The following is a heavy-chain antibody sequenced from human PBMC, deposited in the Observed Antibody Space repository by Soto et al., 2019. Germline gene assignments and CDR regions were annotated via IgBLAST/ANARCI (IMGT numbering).Heavy chain of an antibody. D-gene: IGHD2-2*02. J-gene: IGHJ6*02. Sequence: QVQLVESGGGLVKPGGSLRLSCAASGFTFSDYYMSWVRQAPGKGLEWISYISSSSSNTNHADSVKGRFTISRDNAKNSLYLQMSSLRDEDAAVYYCARSRYCSSTSCYIPSAMDVWGQGTTVTVSS. CDR2: ISSSSSNT. V-gene: IGHV3-11*06. CDR3: ARSRYCSSTSCYIPSAMDV. CDR1: GFTFSDYY.